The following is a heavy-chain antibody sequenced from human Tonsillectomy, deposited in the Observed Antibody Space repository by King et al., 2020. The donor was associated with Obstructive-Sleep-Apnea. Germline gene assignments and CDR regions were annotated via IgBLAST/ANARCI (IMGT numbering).Heavy chain of an antibody. J-gene: IGHJ4*02. CDR2: ISYDGGNK. CDR3: ARENIYGGYFDY. D-gene: IGHD4-17*01. V-gene: IGHV3-30*04. Sequence: QLVQSGGGVVQPGRSLRLSCAAYGFTFSSYAMHWVRQASGKGLQLMAAISYDGGNKYDSDSVKGRFTISRDNSKTTLYLQMNSPRDDDTAVYYCARENIYGGYFDYWGQGTLVTVSS. CDR1: GFTFSSYA.